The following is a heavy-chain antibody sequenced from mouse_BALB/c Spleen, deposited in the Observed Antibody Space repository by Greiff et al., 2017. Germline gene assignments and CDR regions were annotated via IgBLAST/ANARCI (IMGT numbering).Heavy chain of an antibody. D-gene: IGHD2-1*01. Sequence: VQLQQSGAELVKPGASVKLSCTASGFNIKDTYMHWVKQRPEQGLEWIGRIDPANGNTKYDPKFQGKATITADTSSNTAYLQLSSLTSEDSEVYYCAKVYYGKPKYYFDYWGQGTTLTVSS. V-gene: IGHV14-3*02. CDR1: GFNIKDTY. J-gene: IGHJ2*01. CDR3: AKVYYGKPKYYFDY. CDR2: IDPANGNT.